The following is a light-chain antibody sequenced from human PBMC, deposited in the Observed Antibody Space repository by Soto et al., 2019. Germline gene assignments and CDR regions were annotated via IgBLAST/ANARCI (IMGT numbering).Light chain of an antibody. CDR3: QTWGTGIVV. J-gene: IGLJ2*01. CDR2: LNSDGSH. CDR1: SGHSSYA. V-gene: IGLV4-69*01. Sequence: QPVLPQSPSAAASLGASVKLTCTLSSGHSSYAIAWHQQQPEKGPRYLMKLNSDGSHNKGDGIPDRFSGTSSGAERYLTIASLQSEDEADYYCQTWGTGIVVFGGGTKLTVL.